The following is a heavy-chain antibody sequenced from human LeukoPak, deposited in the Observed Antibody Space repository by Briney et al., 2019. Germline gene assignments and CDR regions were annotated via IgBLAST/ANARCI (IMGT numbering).Heavy chain of an antibody. CDR1: GFTFSSYA. CDR2: ISVSGGGT. V-gene: IGHV3-23*01. J-gene: IGHJ4*02. D-gene: IGHD4-17*01. CDR3: ARDYGDYYFDY. Sequence: GGSLRLSCAASGFTFSSYAMSWVHQAPGKGLEWVPSISVSGGGTYYADSVKGRFTISRDNSKNTLFLQMNSLRAEDTAVYYCARDYGDYYFDYWGQGTLVTVSS.